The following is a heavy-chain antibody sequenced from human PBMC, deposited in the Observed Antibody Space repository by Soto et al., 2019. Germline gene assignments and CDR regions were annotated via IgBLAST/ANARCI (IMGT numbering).Heavy chain of an antibody. CDR3: ARDKLGGSYYYAY. Sequence: ASVKVSCKVSGYTLTELSMHWVRQAPGKGLEWMGGFDPEDGETIYAQKFQGRVTISVDTSKNQFSLKLSSVTAADTAVYYCARDKLGGSYYYAYWGQGTLVTVSS. CDR2: FDPEDGET. CDR1: GYTLTELS. D-gene: IGHD1-26*01. V-gene: IGHV1-24*01. J-gene: IGHJ4*02.